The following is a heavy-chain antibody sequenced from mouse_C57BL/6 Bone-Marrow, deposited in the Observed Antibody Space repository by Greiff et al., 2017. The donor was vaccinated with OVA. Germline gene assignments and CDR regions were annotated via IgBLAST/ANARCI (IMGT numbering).Heavy chain of an antibody. D-gene: IGHD2-5*01. CDR3: ARWAYYSNYGVAWFAY. CDR2: IYPGSGST. CDR1: GYTFTSYW. V-gene: IGHV1-55*01. Sequence: QVHVKQPGAELVKPGASVKMSCKASGYTFTSYWITWVKQRPGQGLEWIGDIYPGSGSTNYNEKFKSKATLTVDTSSSTAYMQLSRLTSEDSAVYYCARWAYYSNYGVAWFAYWGQGTLVTVSA. J-gene: IGHJ3*01.